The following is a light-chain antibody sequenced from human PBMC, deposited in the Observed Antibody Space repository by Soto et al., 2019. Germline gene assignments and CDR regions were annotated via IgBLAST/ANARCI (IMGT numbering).Light chain of an antibody. Sequence: QAVVTQEPSLTVSPGGTVTLTCGSSTGAVTSNHNPYWFQQKAGQAPRTLIYDTSNTHSWTPARFSGSLLGDKAALTLSGAQPEDEAQYYCLLSYNAARVFGGGTKLTVL. CDR2: DTS. J-gene: IGLJ2*01. CDR1: TGAVTSNHN. V-gene: IGLV7-46*01. CDR3: LLSYNAARV.